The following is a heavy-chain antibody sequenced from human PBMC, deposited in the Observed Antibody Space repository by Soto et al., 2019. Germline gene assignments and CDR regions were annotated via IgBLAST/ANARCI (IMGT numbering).Heavy chain of an antibody. D-gene: IGHD2-2*01. Sequence: ASVKVSCKASGCTFSSYAISWVRQAPGKGLEWMGGIIPIFGTANYAQKFHGRVTINADESSSTAYMGLSSLRSEYTAVYYCARALSAYDAFEFWGQGTLVTVSS. CDR1: GCTFSSYA. V-gene: IGHV1-69*13. CDR2: IIPIFGTA. J-gene: IGHJ3*01. CDR3: ARALSAYDAFEF.